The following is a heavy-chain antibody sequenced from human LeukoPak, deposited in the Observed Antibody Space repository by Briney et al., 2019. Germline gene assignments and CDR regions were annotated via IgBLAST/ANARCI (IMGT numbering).Heavy chain of an antibody. J-gene: IGHJ4*02. Sequence: ASVKVSCKASGYTFTGYYMHSVRQAPGQGLEWMGWINPNSGGTNYAQKFQGRVTMTRDTSISTAYMELSRLRSDDTAVYYCARDRTDSSGVNFDYWGQGTLVTVSS. D-gene: IGHD3-22*01. CDR1: GYTFTGYY. CDR2: INPNSGGT. V-gene: IGHV1-2*02. CDR3: ARDRTDSSGVNFDY.